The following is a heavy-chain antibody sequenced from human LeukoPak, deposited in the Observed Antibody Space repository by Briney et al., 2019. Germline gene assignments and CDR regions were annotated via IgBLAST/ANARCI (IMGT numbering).Heavy chain of an antibody. V-gene: IGHV4-59*08. D-gene: IGHD5-24*01. CDR1: GGSMSDYY. Sequence: SETLSLTCTVSGGSMSDYYWSWIRQPPGKGLEWMGYIYYSGSTNYNPSLKSRVTISVDTSKKPFSMKLSSVTAADTAVYSCASRGLDGYNRRYFDYWGQGTLVTVSS. J-gene: IGHJ4*02. CDR3: ASRGLDGYNRRYFDY. CDR2: IYYSGST.